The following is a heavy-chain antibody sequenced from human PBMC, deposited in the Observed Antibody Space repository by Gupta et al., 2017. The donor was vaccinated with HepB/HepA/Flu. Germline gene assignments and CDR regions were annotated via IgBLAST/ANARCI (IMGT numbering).Heavy chain of an antibody. CDR3: ARGPLGWRGYYYYYMDV. CDR1: GGSVSSGSYY. Sequence: QVQLQESGPGLVKPSETLSLTCTVSGGSVSSGSYYWSWIRQPTGKGLEWIGYIYYSGSTNYNPSLKSRVTISVDTSKNQFSLKLSSVTAADTAVYYCARGPLGWRGYYYYYMDVWGKGTTVTVSS. J-gene: IGHJ6*03. D-gene: IGHD6-19*01. V-gene: IGHV4-61*01. CDR2: IYYSGST.